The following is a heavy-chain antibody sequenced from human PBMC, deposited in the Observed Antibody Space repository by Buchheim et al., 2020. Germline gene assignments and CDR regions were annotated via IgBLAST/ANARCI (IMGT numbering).Heavy chain of an antibody. D-gene: IGHD1-26*01. CDR3: ARARWELSNCLDP. J-gene: IGHJ5*02. Sequence: EVQLVQSGGGLVQPGGSLRLSCAASGFTFSSYWMHWVRQAPGKGLVWVSRINSDGTSTSYEDSVKGRFTISRDNAKNTVYLQRNSLGVEDTAVYYCARARWELSNCLDPWGQGTL. CDR1: GFTFSSYW. V-gene: IGHV3-74*01. CDR2: INSDGTST.